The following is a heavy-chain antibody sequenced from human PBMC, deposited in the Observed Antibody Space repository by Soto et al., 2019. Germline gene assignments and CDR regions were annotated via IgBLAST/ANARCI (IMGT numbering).Heavy chain of an antibody. CDR2: IYSCGTT. Sequence: EVQLVETGGGLIQPGGSLRLSCAASGFTVSNNYMSWVRQAPGKGLECVSIIYSCGTTYYADSVRGRFTISRDHSKNTLYLQMNSLRADDTAVYFCARNQPVTTLGYWGQGTLVTVSS. V-gene: IGHV3-53*02. CDR3: ARNQPVTTLGY. J-gene: IGHJ4*02. CDR1: GFTVSNNY. D-gene: IGHD4-17*01.